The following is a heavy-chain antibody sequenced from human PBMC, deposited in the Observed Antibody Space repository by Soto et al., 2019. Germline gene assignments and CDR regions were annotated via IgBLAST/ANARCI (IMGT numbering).Heavy chain of an antibody. Sequence: PSQTLSLTYTVSGGSISNRDYYWSCIRQPPGKGLEWIGYIYYSGSTYYNPSLKSRVTISVDTSKNQFSLKLSSVTAADTAVYYCASRALGYGSGSYYNDTFDNWGQGTLVTVS. CDR1: GGSISNRDYY. D-gene: IGHD3-10*01. CDR2: IYYSGST. CDR3: ASRALGYGSGSYYNDTFDN. J-gene: IGHJ4*02. V-gene: IGHV4-30-4*01.